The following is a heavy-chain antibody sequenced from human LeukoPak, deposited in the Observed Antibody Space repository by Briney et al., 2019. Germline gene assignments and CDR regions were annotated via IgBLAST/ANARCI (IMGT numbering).Heavy chain of an antibody. CDR1: GGSISSYY. D-gene: IGHD3-9*01. V-gene: IGHV4-4*07. CDR3: ARDGDYDILTGYLHAFDI. CDR2: IYTSGST. Sequence: PSETLSLTCTVSGGSISSYYWSWIRQPAGKGLEWIGRIYTSGSTNYNPSLKSRVIMSVDTSKNQFSLKLSSVTAADTAVYYCARDGDYDILTGYLHAFDIWGQGTMVTVSS. J-gene: IGHJ3*02.